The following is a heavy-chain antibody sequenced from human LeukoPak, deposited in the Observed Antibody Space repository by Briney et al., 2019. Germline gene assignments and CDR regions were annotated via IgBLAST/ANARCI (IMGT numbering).Heavy chain of an antibody. CDR2: ISGSGGST. Sequence: PGGSLRLSCAASGFTFSNYAMSWVRQAPGKGRKWVSAISGSGGSTYYADSVKGRFTISRDNSKNTLYLQMNSMRAEDTAVYYCATSPYSSGWYYFDYWGQGTLVTVSS. V-gene: IGHV3-23*01. CDR3: ATSPYSSGWYYFDY. D-gene: IGHD6-19*01. J-gene: IGHJ4*02. CDR1: GFTFSNYA.